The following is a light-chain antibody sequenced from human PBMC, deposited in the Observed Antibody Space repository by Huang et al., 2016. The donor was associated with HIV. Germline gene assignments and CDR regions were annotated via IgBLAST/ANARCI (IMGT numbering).Light chain of an antibody. V-gene: IGKV1-39*01. CDR3: QQSYSNTFT. CDR1: QSISSY. CDR2: AAS. Sequence: DIQMTQSPSSLSASVGDRVIITCRASQSISSYLNWYQQQPGKAPNLLIDAASSLQSGVPSRVSGSGSGTDFTLTIRSLQPEDFATYYCQQSYSNTFTFGAGTKVDVK. J-gene: IGKJ3*01.